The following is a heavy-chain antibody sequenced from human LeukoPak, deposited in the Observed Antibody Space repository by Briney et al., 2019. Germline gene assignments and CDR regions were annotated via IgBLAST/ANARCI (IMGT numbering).Heavy chain of an antibody. CDR2: IYYSGST. CDR1: GGSISSYY. CDR3: ARGGRGYDSSGHRFDY. Sequence: PSETLSLTCTVSGGSISSYYWSWIRQPPGKGLEWIGYIYYSGSTNYNPSLKSRVTISVDTSKNQFSLKLSSVTAADTAVYYCARGGRGYDSSGHRFDYWGQGTLVTVSS. D-gene: IGHD3-22*01. J-gene: IGHJ4*02. V-gene: IGHV4-59*01.